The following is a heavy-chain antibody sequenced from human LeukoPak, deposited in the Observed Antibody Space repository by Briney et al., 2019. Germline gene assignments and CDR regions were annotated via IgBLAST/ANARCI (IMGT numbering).Heavy chain of an antibody. CDR1: GYTFTGYY. Sequence: ASVKVSCKASGYTFTGYYMHWVRQAPGQGLEWMGWINPNSGGTNYAQKFQGRVTMTRDTSISTAYMELSRLRSDDTAVYYCARGVSIRRLLYYFDYWGQGTLVTVSS. CDR2: INPNSGGT. D-gene: IGHD3-10*01. J-gene: IGHJ4*02. V-gene: IGHV1-2*02. CDR3: ARGVSIRRLLYYFDY.